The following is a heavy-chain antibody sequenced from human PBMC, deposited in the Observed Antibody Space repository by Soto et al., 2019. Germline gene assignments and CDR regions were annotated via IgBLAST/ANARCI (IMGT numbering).Heavy chain of an antibody. CDR2: IIPILGIA. CDR1: GGTFSSYT. CDR3: ARVSVAGPTANYWYFDL. J-gene: IGHJ2*01. V-gene: IGHV1-69*02. D-gene: IGHD6-19*01. Sequence: ASVKVSCKASGGTFSSYTISWVRQAPGQGLEWMGRIIPILGIANYAQKFQGRVTITADKSTSTAYMELSSLRSEDTAVYYCARVSVAGPTANYWYFDLWGRGTLVTVSS.